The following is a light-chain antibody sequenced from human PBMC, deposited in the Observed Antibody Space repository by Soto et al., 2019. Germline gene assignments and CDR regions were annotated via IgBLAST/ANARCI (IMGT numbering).Light chain of an antibody. CDR2: DVN. V-gene: IGLV2-14*01. J-gene: IGLJ1*01. CDR3: SSFTITSSYV. Sequence: QSALTQPASVSDSPGQSITISCIGTSSDIGGFIHVSWHQQHPGKAPKLIIYDVNNRPAGVSNRFSGSKTGNTASLIISGLQAEDEADYYCSSFTITSSYVFGCGTKVTVL. CDR1: SSDIGGFIH.